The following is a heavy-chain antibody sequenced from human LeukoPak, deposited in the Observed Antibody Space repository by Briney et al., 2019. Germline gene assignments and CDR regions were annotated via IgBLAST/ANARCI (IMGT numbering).Heavy chain of an antibody. V-gene: IGHV4-39*07. D-gene: IGHD3-22*01. CDR1: GGSISSSSYY. Sequence: SETLSLTCTVSGGSISSSSYYWGWIRQPPGKGLEWIGSIYYSGSTYYNPSLKSRVTISVDKSKNQFSLKLRSVTAADTAVYYCARGHSSDFQHWGQGTLVTVSS. J-gene: IGHJ1*01. CDR3: ARGHSSDFQH. CDR2: IYYSGST.